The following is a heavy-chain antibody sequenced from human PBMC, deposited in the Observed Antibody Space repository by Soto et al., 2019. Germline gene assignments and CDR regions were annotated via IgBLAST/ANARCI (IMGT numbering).Heavy chain of an antibody. V-gene: IGHV4-30-4*01. D-gene: IGHD3-22*01. CDR2: IYYSGST. J-gene: IGHJ4*02. CDR1: GGSISSGDYY. CDR3: ARISDSSGYSYRRLDY. Sequence: PSETLSLTCTVSGGSISSGDYYWSWIRQPPGKGLEWIGYIYYSGSTYYNPSLRSRVTISVDTSKNQFSLKLSSVTAADTAVYYCARISDSSGYSYRRLDYWGQGTLVTVSS.